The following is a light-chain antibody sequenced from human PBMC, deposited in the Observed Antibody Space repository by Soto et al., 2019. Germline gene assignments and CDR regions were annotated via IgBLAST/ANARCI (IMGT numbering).Light chain of an antibody. J-gene: IGKJ1*01. CDR1: QSVSSN. CDR3: QQYADWPRT. V-gene: IGKV3-15*01. CDR2: GAS. Sequence: EVVLTQSPATLSVYPGERATLSCRASQSVSSNLAWYQQKPGQAPRLLIYGASTRATGIPARFSGSGSGTEFTLTISSLQSGDFAVYYCQQYADWPRTFGQGTKVDI.